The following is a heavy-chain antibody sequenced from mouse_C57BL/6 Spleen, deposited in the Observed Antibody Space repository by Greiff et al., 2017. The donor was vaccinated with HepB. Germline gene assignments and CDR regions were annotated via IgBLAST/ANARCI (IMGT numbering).Heavy chain of an antibody. CDR1: GFTFTDYY. Sequence: EVKLMESGGGLVQPGGSLSLSCAASGFTFTDYYMSWVRQPPGKALEWLGFIRNKANGYTTEYSASVKGRFTISRDNSQSILYLQMNALRAEDRATYYCASSGTDYAMDYWGQGTSVTVSS. CDR2: IRNKANGYTT. CDR3: ASSGTDYAMDY. V-gene: IGHV7-3*01. J-gene: IGHJ4*01. D-gene: IGHD4-1*01.